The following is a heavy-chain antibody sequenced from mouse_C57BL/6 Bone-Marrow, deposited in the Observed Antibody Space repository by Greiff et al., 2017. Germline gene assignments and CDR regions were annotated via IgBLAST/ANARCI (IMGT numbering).Heavy chain of an antibody. CDR3: ARGRFNY. V-gene: IGHV1-69*01. Sequence: QVQLKQPGAELVMPGASVKLSCKASGYTFTSYWMHWVKQRPGQGLEWIGEIDPSDSYTNYNQKFKGKSTLTVDKSSSTAYMQLSSLTSEDSAVYYCARGRFNYWGQGTSVTVSS. CDR1: GYTFTSYW. CDR2: IDPSDSYT. J-gene: IGHJ4*01.